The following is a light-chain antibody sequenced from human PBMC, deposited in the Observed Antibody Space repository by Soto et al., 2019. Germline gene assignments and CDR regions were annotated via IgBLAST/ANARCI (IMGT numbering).Light chain of an antibody. CDR1: QSISSSF. CDR3: QQYGYSPFT. Sequence: EIVLTQSPGTLSLSPGERATLSCRASQSISSSFLAWYQQRPGQAPRLLIHGVSSKAAGIPGRFSGSVSGTDFTLTINRLEPEDFALYFCQQYGYSPFTFGPGTQLEIK. J-gene: IGKJ3*01. CDR2: GVS. V-gene: IGKV3-20*01.